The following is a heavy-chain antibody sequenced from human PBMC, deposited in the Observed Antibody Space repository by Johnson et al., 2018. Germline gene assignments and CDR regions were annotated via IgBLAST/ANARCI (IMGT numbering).Heavy chain of an antibody. V-gene: IGHV3-30*18. D-gene: IGHD3-22*01. J-gene: IGHJ3*02. CDR2: ISYDGSNK. CDR1: GFTFSSYG. CDR3: AKEAYYYDSGGYRDAFDI. Sequence: QVQLVQSGGGVVQPGRSLRLSCAASGFTFSSYGMHWVRQAPGKGLEWVAVISYDGSNKYYADSVKGRFTISRDNSTNTLYLQMNSLRAEDTAVYYCAKEAYYYDSGGYRDAFDIWGQGTMVTVSS.